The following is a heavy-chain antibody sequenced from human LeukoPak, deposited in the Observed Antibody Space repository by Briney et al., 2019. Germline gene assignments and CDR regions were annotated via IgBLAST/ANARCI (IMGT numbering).Heavy chain of an antibody. CDR1: GYTFTDYY. Sequence: ASVKISCKASGYTFTDYYMHWVQQAPGKGLEWMGRVDPEDGETIYAEKFQGRVTITADTSTDTAYMELSSLRSEDTAVYYCATVRKAARPNYYYYMDVWGKRTTVTVSS. V-gene: IGHV1-69-2*01. CDR3: ATVRKAARPNYYYYMDV. D-gene: IGHD6-6*01. CDR2: VDPEDGET. J-gene: IGHJ6*03.